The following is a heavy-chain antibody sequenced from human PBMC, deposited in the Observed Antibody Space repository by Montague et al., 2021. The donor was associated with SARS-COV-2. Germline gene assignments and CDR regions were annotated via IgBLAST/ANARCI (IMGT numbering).Heavy chain of an antibody. CDR2: IYYSGST. Sequence: SETLSLTCTFSGGSISSSSYYWGWIRQAPGKGLEWIGSIYYSGSTYYNPSLKSRVTISVDTSKNQFSLKLSSVTAADTAVYYCARDPSRQPLLYPIGDYYYGMDVWGQGTTVTVSS. J-gene: IGHJ6*02. V-gene: IGHV4-39*07. CDR3: ARDPSRQPLLYPIGDYYYGMDV. D-gene: IGHD2-2*02. CDR1: GGSISSSSYY.